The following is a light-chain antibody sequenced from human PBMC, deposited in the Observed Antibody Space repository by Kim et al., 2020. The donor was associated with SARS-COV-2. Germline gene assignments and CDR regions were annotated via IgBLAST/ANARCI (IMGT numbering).Light chain of an antibody. CDR2: GSN. Sequence: GQRVTIACSGSSTNIGSNTVNWYQQLPGTAPKLLIYGSNQRPSGVPDRFSGSKSGTSDSLAISGLQSEDEADYYCAAWDDSLNGRVFGTGTKVTVL. CDR3: AAWDDSLNGRV. CDR1: STNIGSNT. J-gene: IGLJ1*01. V-gene: IGLV1-44*01.